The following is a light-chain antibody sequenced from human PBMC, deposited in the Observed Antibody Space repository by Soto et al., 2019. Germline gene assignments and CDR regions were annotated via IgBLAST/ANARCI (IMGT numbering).Light chain of an antibody. CDR1: QSGSNNY. CDR3: QQYGRSPPYT. CDR2: GSS. J-gene: IGKJ2*01. V-gene: IGKV3-20*01. Sequence: EVVLTQSPGTLSLSPGERATLSCRASQSGSNNYFAWYQQKPGQAPRLLIFGSSDRATGIPDRFSGRGSGTDFTLNISRLEPEDFSVYYCQQYGRSPPYTFGQGTQLEIK.